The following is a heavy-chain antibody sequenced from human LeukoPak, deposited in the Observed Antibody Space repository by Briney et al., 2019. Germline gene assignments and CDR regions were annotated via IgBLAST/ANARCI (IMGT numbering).Heavy chain of an antibody. Sequence: GSLRLSCAASELTSSTSWMSWVRQAPGKGLEWVAQTKQDGSEKYYVDSVKGRFTTSRDKNSLFLQTNSVRAEDTAVYYCVGWGISGITNHWGQGTLVTVSS. CDR2: TKQDGSEK. V-gene: IGHV3-7*01. CDR1: ELTSSTSW. D-gene: IGHD1-7*01. J-gene: IGHJ4*02. CDR3: VGWGISGITNH.